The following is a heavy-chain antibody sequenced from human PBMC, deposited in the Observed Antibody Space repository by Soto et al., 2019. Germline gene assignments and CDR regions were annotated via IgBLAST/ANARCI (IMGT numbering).Heavy chain of an antibody. Sequence: GGSLRLSCAASGFTFSSHGMHWVRQAPGKGLEWVAVIWYDGSNKYYADSVKGRFTISRDNSKNTLYLQMNSLRAEDTAVYYCARDHRDYDILTGYYYYYYGMDVWGQGTTVTVSS. CDR2: IWYDGSNK. V-gene: IGHV3-33*01. D-gene: IGHD3-9*01. J-gene: IGHJ6*02. CDR3: ARDHRDYDILTGYYYYYYGMDV. CDR1: GFTFSSHG.